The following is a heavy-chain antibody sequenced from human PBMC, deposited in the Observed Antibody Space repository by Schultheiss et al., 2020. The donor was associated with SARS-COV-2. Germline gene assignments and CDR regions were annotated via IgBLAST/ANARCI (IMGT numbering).Heavy chain of an antibody. J-gene: IGHJ4*02. D-gene: IGHD1-26*01. CDR3: ARDPEWEVTPAYYFDY. V-gene: IGHV1-18*04. CDR1: GYTFTSHG. Sequence: ASVKVSCKTSGYTFTSHGISWVRQAPGQGLEWMGWISAYNGYTDYAQKFQGRITMTTDTSTSTAYMELRSLRSDDTAVYYCARDPEWEVTPAYYFDYWGQGTLVTVSS. CDR2: ISAYNGYT.